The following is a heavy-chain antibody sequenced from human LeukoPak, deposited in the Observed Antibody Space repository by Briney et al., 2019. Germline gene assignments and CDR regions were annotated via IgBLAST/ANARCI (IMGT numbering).Heavy chain of an antibody. J-gene: IGHJ6*03. CDR1: GFTFSSYS. CDR3: ARDGRIQLWSQDYYYYYMDV. V-gene: IGHV3-21*01. CDR2: ISSSSSYI. D-gene: IGHD5-18*01. Sequence: GGSLRLSCAASGFTFSSYSMNWVRQAPGKGLEWVSSISSSSSYIYYADSVKGRFTISRDNAKNSLYLQMNSLRAKDTAVYYCARDGRIQLWSQDYYYYYMDVCGKGTTVTVSS.